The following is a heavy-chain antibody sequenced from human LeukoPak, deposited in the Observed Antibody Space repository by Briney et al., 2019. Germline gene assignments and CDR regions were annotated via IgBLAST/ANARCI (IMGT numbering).Heavy chain of an antibody. CDR3: ARHDFKNYSGSYSSFDY. J-gene: IGHJ4*02. CDR1: GGSISSYY. Sequence: PSETLSLTCTVSGGSISSYYWSWIRQPPGKGLEWIGYIYYSGSTNYNPSLKSRVTISVDTSKNQFSLKLSSVTAADTAVYYCARHDFKNYSGSYSSFDYWGQGTLVTVSS. D-gene: IGHD1-26*01. CDR2: IYYSGST. V-gene: IGHV4-59*08.